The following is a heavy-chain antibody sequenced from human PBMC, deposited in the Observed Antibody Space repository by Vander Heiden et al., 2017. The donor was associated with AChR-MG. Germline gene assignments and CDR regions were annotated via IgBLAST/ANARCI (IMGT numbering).Heavy chain of an antibody. Sequence: EVQLVESGGGLVKPGGSLRLSCAASGFPFSSFHLNGVRQAPGKGLGWVSSISSSISYIYYEDSVKGRFTISRDNAKNSLYLQMNSLRAEDTAVYYCARYLIPGYSSSWYWGGFDPWGQGTLVTVSS. J-gene: IGHJ5*02. CDR1: GFPFSSFH. CDR3: ARYLIPGYSSSWYWGGFDP. CDR2: ISSSISYI. V-gene: IGHV3-21*01. D-gene: IGHD6-13*01.